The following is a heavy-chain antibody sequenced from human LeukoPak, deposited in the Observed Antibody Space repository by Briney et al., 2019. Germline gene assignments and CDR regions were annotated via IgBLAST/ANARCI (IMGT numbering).Heavy chain of an antibody. V-gene: IGHV4-59*01. J-gene: IGHJ6*02. CDR1: GGSISSYY. D-gene: IGHD6-13*01. Sequence: SETLSLTCTVSGGSISSYYWSWIRQPPGKGLEWIGYIYYSGSTNYNPSLKSRVTISVDMSKNQFSLKLSSVTAADTAVYYCARARAAAGTHYYYGMDVWGQGTTVTVSS. CDR2: IYYSGST. CDR3: ARARAAAGTHYYYGMDV.